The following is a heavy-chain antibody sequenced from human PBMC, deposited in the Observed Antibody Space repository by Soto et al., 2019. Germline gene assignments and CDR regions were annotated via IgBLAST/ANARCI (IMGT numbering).Heavy chain of an antibody. CDR1: GFTFSSYA. Sequence: GGSLRLSCAASGFTFSSYAMHWVRQAPGKGLEWVAVISYDGSNKYYADSVKGRFTISRDNSKNTLYLQMNSLRAEDTAVYYCARDGGDIVLVPAAIFYYGMDVWGQGTTVPVSS. CDR2: ISYDGSNK. CDR3: ARDGGDIVLVPAAIFYYGMDV. D-gene: IGHD2-2*01. J-gene: IGHJ6*02. V-gene: IGHV3-30-3*01.